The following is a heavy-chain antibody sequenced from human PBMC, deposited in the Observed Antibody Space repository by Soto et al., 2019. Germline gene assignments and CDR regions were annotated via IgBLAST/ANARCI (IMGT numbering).Heavy chain of an antibody. CDR2: VSAYNGNT. Sequence: VSSVKVSCKASGYTFTSYGISWVRQAPGQGLEWMGWVSAYNGNTNYAQKLQGRVTMTTDTSTSTAYMELRSLRSDDTAVYYCARDLRYCYFDYWGQGTLVTVSS. J-gene: IGHJ4*02. CDR3: ARDLRYCYFDY. CDR1: GYTFTSYG. D-gene: IGHD2-15*01. V-gene: IGHV1-18*04.